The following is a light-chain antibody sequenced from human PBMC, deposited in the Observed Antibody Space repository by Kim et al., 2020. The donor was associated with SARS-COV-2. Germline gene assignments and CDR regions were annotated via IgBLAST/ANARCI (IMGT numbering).Light chain of an antibody. Sequence: QAGLTQPPSVSKALRQTATLTCTGNSNNVGNQGAAWLQHHQGHPPKLLSYRNNNRPSGISERLSASRSGNTASLTITGLQPEDEADYYCSAWDSSLSAWVFGGGTQLTVL. J-gene: IGLJ3*02. CDR1: SNNVGNQG. V-gene: IGLV10-54*01. CDR2: RNN. CDR3: SAWDSSLSAWV.